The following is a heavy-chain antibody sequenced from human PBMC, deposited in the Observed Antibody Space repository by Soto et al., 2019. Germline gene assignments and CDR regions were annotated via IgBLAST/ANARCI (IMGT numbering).Heavy chain of an antibody. D-gene: IGHD6-13*01. CDR1: GYTFTGYY. V-gene: IGHV1-2*02. J-gene: IGHJ6*02. CDR3: ARGVEGAAGYYYYYGMDV. CDR2: INLNSGGA. Sequence: GASVKVSCKASGYTFTGYYLHWVRQVPGQGLDWVGWINLNSGGAIYAQKFQGRVTMTRDTSISTAYLELRSLSSDDTAMYYCARGVEGAAGYYYYYGMDVWGQGTTVTVSS.